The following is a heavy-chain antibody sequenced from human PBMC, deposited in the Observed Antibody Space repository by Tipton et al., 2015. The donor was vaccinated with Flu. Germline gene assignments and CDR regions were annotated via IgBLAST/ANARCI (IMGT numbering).Heavy chain of an antibody. CDR2: IYHSGTT. J-gene: IGHJ5*02. CDR1: GYSIRSAYY. V-gene: IGHV4-38-2*01. CDR3: ARNVSGSWFDA. D-gene: IGHD3-10*01. Sequence: TLSLTCSVSGYSIRSAYYWGWVRRPPGKGLEWIGTIYHSGTTYYNPSLKSRITMSIDLSQNQFSLEMSSVTAADTAVYYCARNVSGSWFDAWGQGSLVIVSS.